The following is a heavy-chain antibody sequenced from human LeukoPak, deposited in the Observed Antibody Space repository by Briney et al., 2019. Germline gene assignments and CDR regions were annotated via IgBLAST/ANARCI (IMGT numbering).Heavy chain of an antibody. CDR1: GDSVSSDGPA. V-gene: IGHV6-1*01. Sequence: SQTLSLTCAISGDSVSSDGPAWNWIRQSPSRGLEWLGRTYRTSKWYTNYAESVKSRITINPDTSRNQFSLQLNSVTPEDTAMYYCARRRTTGDFDYWGQGTLVTVSS. CDR3: ARRRTTGDFDY. D-gene: IGHD1-1*01. CDR2: TYRTSKWYT. J-gene: IGHJ4*02.